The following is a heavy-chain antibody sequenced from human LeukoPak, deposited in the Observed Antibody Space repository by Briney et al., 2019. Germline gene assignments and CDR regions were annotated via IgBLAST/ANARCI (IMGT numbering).Heavy chain of an antibody. CDR2: INHSGST. D-gene: IGHD3-10*01. V-gene: IGHV4-34*01. Sequence: SETLSLTCAVYGGSFSGYYWSWIRQPPGKGLEWIGEINHSGSTNYNPSLKSRVTISVDTSKNQFSLKLSSVTAADTAVYYCARDLYGSGSWGQGTLVTVSS. CDR3: ARDLYGSGS. CDR1: GGSFSGYY. J-gene: IGHJ5*02.